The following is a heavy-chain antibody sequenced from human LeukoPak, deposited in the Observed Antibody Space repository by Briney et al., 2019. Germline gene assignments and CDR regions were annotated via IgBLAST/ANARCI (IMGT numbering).Heavy chain of an antibody. Sequence: SETLSLTCTVSSGSISSYHWSWSRQPAGKGLEWIGRIYDTGSTNYNPSLKSRVTMSVDTSKNQFSLKLSSVTAADTAVYYRVRGGDWYFALWGRGTLVTVSS. CDR2: IYDTGST. V-gene: IGHV4-4*07. CDR3: VRGGDWYFAL. CDR1: SGSISSYH. J-gene: IGHJ2*01.